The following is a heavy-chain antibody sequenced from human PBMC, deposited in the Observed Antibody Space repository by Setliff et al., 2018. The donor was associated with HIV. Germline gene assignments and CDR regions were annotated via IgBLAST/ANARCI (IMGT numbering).Heavy chain of an antibody. CDR1: GFTFSSYA. D-gene: IGHD2-21*02. Sequence: PGGSLRLSCAASGFTFSSYAMSWVRQAPGKGLECVSGISGSGGNTYYADSVKGRFTISRDNAKNSLYLQMNSLRVEDTAVYYCAKLYCGGACYSADWDYLDSWGQGTLATVSS. V-gene: IGHV3-23*01. CDR2: ISGSGGNT. CDR3: AKLYCGGACYSADWDYLDS. J-gene: IGHJ4*02.